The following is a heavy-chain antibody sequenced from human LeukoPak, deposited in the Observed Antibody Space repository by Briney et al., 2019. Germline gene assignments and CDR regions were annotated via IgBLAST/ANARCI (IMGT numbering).Heavy chain of an antibody. CDR3: ARGYDSSGYYRYYFDY. D-gene: IGHD3-22*01. V-gene: IGHV4-31*03. CDR2: IYYSGST. CDR1: GGSISSGGYY. J-gene: IGHJ4*02. Sequence: PSETLSLTCTVSGGSISSGGYYWSRIRQHPGKGLEWIGYIYYSGSTYYNPSLKSRVTISVDTSKNQFSLKLSSVTAADTAVYYCARGYDSSGYYRYYFDYWGQGTLVTVSS.